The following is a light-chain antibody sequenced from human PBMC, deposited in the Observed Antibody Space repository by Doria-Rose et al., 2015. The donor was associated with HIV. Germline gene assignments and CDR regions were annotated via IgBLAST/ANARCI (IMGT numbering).Light chain of an antibody. CDR2: DGS. Sequence: EIVLTQSPGTLSLSPGERATLSCRASQSFSSTYLAWYQQKPGQAPSLLIYDGSTRATGIPDRFSASESGTDFTLTINRLEPEDFALYYCHQYGTSWTFGQGTKVEI. V-gene: IGKV3-20*01. CDR1: QSFSSTY. CDR3: HQYGTSWT. J-gene: IGKJ1*01.